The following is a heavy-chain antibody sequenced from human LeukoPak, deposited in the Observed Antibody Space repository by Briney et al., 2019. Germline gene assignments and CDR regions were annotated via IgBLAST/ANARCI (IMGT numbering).Heavy chain of an antibody. CDR2: IYYSGST. CDR1: GGSFSSYY. V-gene: IGHV4-59*01. J-gene: IGHJ4*02. Sequence: SETLSLTCAVYGGSFSSYYWSWIRQPPGKGLEWIGYIYYSGSTNYNPSLKSRVTISVDTSKNQFSLKLSSVTAADTAVYYCARKPTAGKTYFDYWGQGTLVTVSS. D-gene: IGHD2-21*02. CDR3: ARKPTAGKTYFDY.